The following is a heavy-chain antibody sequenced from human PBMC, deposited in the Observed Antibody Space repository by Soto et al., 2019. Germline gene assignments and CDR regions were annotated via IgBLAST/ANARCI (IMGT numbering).Heavy chain of an antibody. CDR1: GFTFSNYW. CDR3: ARDRWCSGGSCYSYEDY. V-gene: IGHV3-7*01. J-gene: IGHJ4*02. D-gene: IGHD2-15*01. CDR2: IKQDGSEK. Sequence: EVQLVESGGGLVQPGGSLRLSCAASGFTFSNYWMSWVRQAPGKGLEWVANIKQDGSEKYYVDSVKGRFTISRDNGKNSLYLQMSSLRAEDTAVYYCARDRWCSGGSCYSYEDYWGQGTLVTVSS.